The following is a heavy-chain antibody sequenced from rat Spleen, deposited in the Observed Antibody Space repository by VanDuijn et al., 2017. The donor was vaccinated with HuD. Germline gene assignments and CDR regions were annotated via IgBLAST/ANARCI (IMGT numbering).Heavy chain of an antibody. CDR2: ISYDGSST. Sequence: EVQLMESGGGLVQPGRSLKLSCAASGFTFSDYYMAWVRQAPTKGLEWVATISYDGSSTYYRDSVKGRFTLSRDNTKSTLYLQMDSLRSEDTATYYCATQSIIRVPLFDYWGQGVMVTVSS. D-gene: IGHD4-3*01. CDR1: GFTFSDYY. J-gene: IGHJ2*01. V-gene: IGHV5-7*01. CDR3: ATQSIIRVPLFDY.